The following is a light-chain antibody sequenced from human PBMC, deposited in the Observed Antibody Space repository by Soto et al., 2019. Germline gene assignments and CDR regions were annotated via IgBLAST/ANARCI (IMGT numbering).Light chain of an antibody. CDR1: QSISSW. CDR2: KAS. CDR3: QQYNSYWT. Sequence: DIQMTQSPSTLSASVGDRVTITCRASQSISSWLAWYQQKPGKAPKRLIYKASSLESGVPSRFSGSGSGTEFTITISSLQPDDFATYYCQQYNSYWTFGQGTKVDIK. J-gene: IGKJ1*01. V-gene: IGKV1-5*03.